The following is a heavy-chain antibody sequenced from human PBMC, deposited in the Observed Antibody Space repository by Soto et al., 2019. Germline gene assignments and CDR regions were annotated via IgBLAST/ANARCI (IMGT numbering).Heavy chain of an antibody. CDR1: GGSISSDDYY. Sequence: SQTLSLTCTVSGGSISSDDYYWSWIRQPPGKGLEWIGYIYYSGSTYYNPSLKSRLTISLDTSKNQFSLKLSSVTAADTAVYYCARDSTYYFDSSGSAVRALDIWGEGTMVTGSS. D-gene: IGHD3-22*01. V-gene: IGHV4-30-4*01. CDR3: ARDSTYYFDSSGSAVRALDI. CDR2: IYYSGST. J-gene: IGHJ3*02.